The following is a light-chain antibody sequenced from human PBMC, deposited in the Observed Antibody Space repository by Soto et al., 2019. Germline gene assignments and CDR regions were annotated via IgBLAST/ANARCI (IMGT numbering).Light chain of an antibody. J-gene: IGKJ5*01. Sequence: EIVLTQSPGTLSLSPGERATLSCRASQSVSSSYLAWYQQKPGPAPRLLIYGASSRVTGIPYRFSGGGSGTDFTLTISRLEPEDFAVYFCQQYGSSPPKVTFGQGTRLEIK. CDR1: QSVSSSY. V-gene: IGKV3-20*01. CDR3: QQYGSSPPKVT. CDR2: GAS.